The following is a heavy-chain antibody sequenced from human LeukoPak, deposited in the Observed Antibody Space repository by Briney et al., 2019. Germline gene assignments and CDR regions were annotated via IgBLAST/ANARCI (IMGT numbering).Heavy chain of an antibody. CDR1: GFTFSSYE. CDR2: ISSSGSTI. D-gene: IGHD3-10*01. V-gene: IGHV3-48*03. CDR3: ARGTDLTLLWFGESPPDY. J-gene: IGHJ4*02. Sequence: GGSLRLSCAASGFTFSSYEMNWVRQAPGKGLEWVSYISSSGSTIYYADSVKGRFTISRDNAKNSLYLQMNSLRAEDTAVYYCARGTDLTLLWFGESPPDYWGQGTLVTVSS.